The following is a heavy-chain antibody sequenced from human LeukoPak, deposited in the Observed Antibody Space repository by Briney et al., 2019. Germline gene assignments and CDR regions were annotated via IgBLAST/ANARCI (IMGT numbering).Heavy chain of an antibody. CDR3: ARDEALDY. Sequence: AGGSLRLSSAPSGFTLSNNHLSSVRQAPGKGLEWVSYISSRSSIIYYVDSVKGRFTISRDNAKDSLYLQMNSLRDEDTAVYYCARDEALDYWGQGTLVTVSS. V-gene: IGHV3-48*02. J-gene: IGHJ4*02. D-gene: IGHD6-6*01. CDR1: GFTLSNNH. CDR2: ISSRSSII.